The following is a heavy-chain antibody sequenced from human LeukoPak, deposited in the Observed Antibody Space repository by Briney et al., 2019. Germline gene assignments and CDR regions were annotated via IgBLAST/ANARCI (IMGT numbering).Heavy chain of an antibody. D-gene: IGHD5-18*01. J-gene: IGHJ4*02. CDR2: IIPIFGTA. CDR3: ARVAQCYGYEWRFDY. CDR1: GGTFSSYA. V-gene: IGHV1-69*13. Sequence: ASVTVSCKASGGTFSSYAISWVRQAPGQGLEWMGGIIPIFGTANYAQKFQGRVTITADESTSTAYMELSRLRAEDTAVYYCARVAQCYGYEWRFDYWVQGTLVTVSS.